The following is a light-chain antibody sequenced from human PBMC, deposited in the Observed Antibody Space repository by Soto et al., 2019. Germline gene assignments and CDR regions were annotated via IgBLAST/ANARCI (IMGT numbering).Light chain of an antibody. CDR2: EVV. V-gene: IGLV2-8*01. CDR1: KNDIGVYDF. Sequence: QSALTQPPSASGSPGQSVTISCTGTKNDIGVYDFVSWYQHHPGKAPRLIIYEVVQRPSGVPDRFSGSKSGNTASLTVYGLQAADEADYFCKSYVGSNTYVFGSGTQLTVL. CDR3: KSYVGSNTYV. J-gene: IGLJ6*01.